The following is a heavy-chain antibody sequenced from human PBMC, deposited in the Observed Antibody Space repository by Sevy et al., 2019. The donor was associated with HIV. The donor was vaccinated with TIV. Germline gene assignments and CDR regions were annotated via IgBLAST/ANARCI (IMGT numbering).Heavy chain of an antibody. CDR3: VREGVGGYSYGFDY. D-gene: IGHD5-18*01. CDR2: INSDGSST. Sequence: GGSLRLSCAASGFTFSIYWMHWVRQVPGKGLVWVSRINSDGSSTRYADSVKDRFTFSRDNAKNTLYLQMNSLRAEDTAVYYCVREGVGGYSYGFDYWGQGTLVTVSS. CDR1: GFTFSIYW. J-gene: IGHJ4*02. V-gene: IGHV3-74*01.